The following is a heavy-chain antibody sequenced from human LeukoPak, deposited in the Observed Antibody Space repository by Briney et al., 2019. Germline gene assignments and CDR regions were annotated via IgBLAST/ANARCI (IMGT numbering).Heavy chain of an antibody. V-gene: IGHV4-4*07. J-gene: IGHJ5*02. D-gene: IGHD2-2*01. Sequence: SETLSLTCTVSGGSISSYYWSWIRQPAGKGLEWIGRIYTSGSTDYNPSLKSRVTMSVDTSKNQFSLKLSSVTAADTAVYYCARGHCSSTSCYDGNWFDPWGQGTLVTVSS. CDR1: GGSISSYY. CDR2: IYTSGST. CDR3: ARGHCSSTSCYDGNWFDP.